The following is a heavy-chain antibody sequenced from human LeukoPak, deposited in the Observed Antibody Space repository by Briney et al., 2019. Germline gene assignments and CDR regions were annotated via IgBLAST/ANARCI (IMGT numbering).Heavy chain of an antibody. V-gene: IGHV4-59*08. Sequence: SETLSLTCTVSGGSLSSYIWSWIRQSPGKVLEWLAYIYDTGNSNYNPSLKSRATISLDTSKNQFSLKLSSVTAADTAVYYCVRLSVISPHRYFDIWGRGTLVTVSS. CDR2: IYDTGNS. D-gene: IGHD4-23*01. J-gene: IGHJ2*01. CDR1: GGSLSSYI. CDR3: VRLSVISPHRYFDI.